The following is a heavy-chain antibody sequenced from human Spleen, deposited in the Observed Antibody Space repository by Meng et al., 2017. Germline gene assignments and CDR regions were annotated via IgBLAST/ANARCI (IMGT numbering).Heavy chain of an antibody. CDR3: ARGSYGRYYGIDV. J-gene: IGHJ6*02. CDR1: GFTFSRSW. D-gene: IGHD5-18*01. Sequence: GESLKISCAASGFTFSRSWMHWVRQVPGKGLVWVSRINDDGSSTTYADSVKGRFAISRDNAKNTLYLQMNSLRAEDTAVYYCARGSYGRYYGIDVWGQGTTVTVSS. CDR2: INDDGSST. V-gene: IGHV3-74*01.